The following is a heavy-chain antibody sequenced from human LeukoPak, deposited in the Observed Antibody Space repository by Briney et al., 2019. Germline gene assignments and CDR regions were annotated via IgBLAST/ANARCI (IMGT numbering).Heavy chain of an antibody. D-gene: IGHD2-21*02. CDR3: ARGSFRSIVVVTAFYYFDY. V-gene: IGHV4-59*12. CDR1: GGSISSYY. J-gene: IGHJ4*02. CDR2: IYYSGST. Sequence: SETLSLTCTVSGGSISSYYWSWIRQPPGKGLEWIGYIYYSGSTNYNPSLKSRVTISVDTSKNQLSLKLSSVTAADTAVYYCARGSFRSIVVVTAFYYFDYWGQGTLVTVSS.